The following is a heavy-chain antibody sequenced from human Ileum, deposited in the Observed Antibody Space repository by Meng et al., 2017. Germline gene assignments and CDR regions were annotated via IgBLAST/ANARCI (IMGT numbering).Heavy chain of an antibody. V-gene: IGHV4-34*01. CDR1: GGSFSGYY. D-gene: IGHD1-26*01. J-gene: IGHJ5*02. CDR2: IDHSGGT. Sequence: QVQLQQWVAGLLKPSETLSLTCGVYGGSFSGYYWSWIRQPPGKGLEWIGEIDHSGGTNYHPSLTNRFTISVDTSNNRFSLKLSSVKAADTALYFCARRVGATPYAYNWLDPWGQGTLVTVSS. CDR3: ARRVGATPYAYNWLDP.